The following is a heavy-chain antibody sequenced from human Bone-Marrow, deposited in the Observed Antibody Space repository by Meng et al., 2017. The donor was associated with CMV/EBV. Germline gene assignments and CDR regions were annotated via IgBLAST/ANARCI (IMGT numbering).Heavy chain of an antibody. CDR2: ITGSGGGT. D-gene: IGHD3-3*01. Sequence: GESLKISCAASGFTFSSYWMSWVRQAPGKGLQWVSGITGSGGGTYYADSVKGRFTISRDNAKNSLYLQMNSLRAEDTAVFYCARGMEWLSPMDVWGQGTTVTVSS. V-gene: IGHV3-21*01. J-gene: IGHJ6*02. CDR3: ARGMEWLSPMDV. CDR1: GFTFSSYW.